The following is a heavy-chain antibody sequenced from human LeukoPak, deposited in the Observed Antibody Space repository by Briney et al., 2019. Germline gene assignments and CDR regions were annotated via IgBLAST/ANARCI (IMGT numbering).Heavy chain of an antibody. V-gene: IGHV3-74*01. CDR1: GFTFSGYW. J-gene: IGHJ4*02. Sequence: GGSLRLSCAASGFTFSGYWMHWVRQVPGKGLMGVSRISFDGSTTTYADFVKGRFTISRDNAKNTLYLQMNSLTAEDTAVYYCARSGYSNGYDYWGQGTLVTVSS. CDR2: ISFDGSTT. D-gene: IGHD6-19*01. CDR3: ARSGYSNGYDY.